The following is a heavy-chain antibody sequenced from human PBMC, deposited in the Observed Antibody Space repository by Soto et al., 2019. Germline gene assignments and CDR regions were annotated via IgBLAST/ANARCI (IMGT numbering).Heavy chain of an antibody. Sequence: GASVKVSCKASGGTFSSYAISWVRQAPGQGLEWMGGIIPYNGTTNYAQKLQGRVTMTADTSTSTAYMELRSLRSDDTAVYYCARALLEDGRFDPWGQGTLVTVSS. CDR1: GGTFSSYA. J-gene: IGHJ5*02. D-gene: IGHD1-1*01. V-gene: IGHV1-18*01. CDR3: ARALLEDGRFDP. CDR2: IIPYNGTT.